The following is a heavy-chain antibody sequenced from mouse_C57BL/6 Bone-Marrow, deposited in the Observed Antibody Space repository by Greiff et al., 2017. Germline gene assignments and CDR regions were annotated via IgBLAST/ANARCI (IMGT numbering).Heavy chain of an antibody. V-gene: IGHV1-50*01. CDR2: IDPSDSYT. CDR3: ARGGVTTVVGGDYFDY. CDR1: GYTFTSYW. D-gene: IGHD1-1*01. J-gene: IGHJ2*01. Sequence: VQLQQPGAELVKPGASVKLSCKASGYTFTSYWMQWVKQRPGQGLEWIGEIDPSDSYTNYNQKFKGKATLTVDTSSSTAYMQLSSLTSEGSAVYYCARGGVTTVVGGDYFDYWGEGTTLTVSS.